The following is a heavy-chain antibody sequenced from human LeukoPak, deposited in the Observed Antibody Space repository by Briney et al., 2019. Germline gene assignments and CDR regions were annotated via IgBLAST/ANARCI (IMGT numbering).Heavy chain of an antibody. D-gene: IGHD3-22*01. Sequence: GGSLRLSCAASGFTFSDYYISWIRQAPGKGLEWVSYISSSRSTIYYADSVKGRFTISRDNAKNSLYLQMNSLRAEDTAVYYCARVQPHYYDSSSYPPDYWGQGTLVTVSS. J-gene: IGHJ4*02. CDR1: GFTFSDYY. CDR2: ISSSRSTI. CDR3: ARVQPHYYDSSSYPPDY. V-gene: IGHV3-11*01.